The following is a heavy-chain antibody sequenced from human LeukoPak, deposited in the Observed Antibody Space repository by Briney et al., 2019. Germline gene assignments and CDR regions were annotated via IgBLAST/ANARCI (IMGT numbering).Heavy chain of an antibody. Sequence: GGSLRLSCPASGFTFSSYAISWARQAPGKGLEWVSTFSGTSSTSYADAVKGRVTISRDNSKNTLYLQLNRLRAEDTAVYYCAKLKQWQPQRYFFEYWGQGALVTVAS. J-gene: IGHJ4*02. D-gene: IGHD6-19*01. CDR2: FSGTSST. CDR1: GFTFSSYA. V-gene: IGHV3-23*01. CDR3: AKLKQWQPQRYFFEY.